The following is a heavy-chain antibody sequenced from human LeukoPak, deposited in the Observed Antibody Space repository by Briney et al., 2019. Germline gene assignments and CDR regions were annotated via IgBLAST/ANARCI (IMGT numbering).Heavy chain of an antibody. J-gene: IGHJ6*03. D-gene: IGHD2-21*02. V-gene: IGHV1-18*01. CDR1: GYTFTSYG. Sequence: ASVKVSCKASGYTFTSYGISWVRQAPGQGLEWMGWISAYNGNTNYAQKLQSRVTMTTDTSTSTAYMELRSLRSDDTAVYYCAITLPGNYYYHYMDVWGKGTTVTVSS. CDR2: ISAYNGNT. CDR3: AITLPGNYYYHYMDV.